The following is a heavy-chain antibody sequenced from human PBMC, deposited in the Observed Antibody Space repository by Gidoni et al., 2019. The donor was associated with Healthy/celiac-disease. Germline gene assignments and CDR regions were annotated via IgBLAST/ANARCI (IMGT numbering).Heavy chain of an antibody. Sequence: EVQLVESGGGLVKPGGSLRLSCAASGFTFSSYSMNWVRQAPGKGLEWVSSISSSSSYIYYADSVKGRFTISRDNAKNSLYLQMNSLRAEDTAVYYCARDQATRGDAFDIWGQGTMVTVSS. CDR3: ARDQATRGDAFDI. CDR1: GFTFSSYS. J-gene: IGHJ3*02. V-gene: IGHV3-21*01. CDR2: ISSSSSYI.